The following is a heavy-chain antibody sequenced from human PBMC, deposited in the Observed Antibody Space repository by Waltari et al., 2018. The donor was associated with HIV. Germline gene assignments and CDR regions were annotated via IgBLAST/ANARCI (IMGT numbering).Heavy chain of an antibody. CDR3: AGRSPARRLNWFDP. Sequence: EVQLVESGGGLVQPGGSLRLSCAASGFTFSGYWMSWVRQAPGKGLEWVANIKQDGSEKYYVDSMKGRFTISRDNAKNSLYLQINSLRAEDTAVYYCAGRSPARRLNWFDPWGQGTLVIVSS. D-gene: IGHD2-8*01. V-gene: IGHV3-7*01. CDR2: IKQDGSEK. CDR1: GFTFSGYW. J-gene: IGHJ5*02.